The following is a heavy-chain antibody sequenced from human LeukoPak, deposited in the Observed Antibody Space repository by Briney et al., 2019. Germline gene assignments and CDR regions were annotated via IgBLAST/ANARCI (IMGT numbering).Heavy chain of an antibody. V-gene: IGHV3-7*01. J-gene: IGHJ4*02. CDR2: IKQDGSEK. CDR3: ARSLRITMVRGVYFDY. D-gene: IGHD3-10*01. Sequence: GGSLRLSCAASGFTVSSNYMSWVRQAPGKGLEWVANIKQDGSEKYYVDSVKGRFTISRDNAKNSLYLQMNSLRAEDTAVYYCARSLRITMVRGVYFDYWGQGTLVTVSS. CDR1: GFTVSSNY.